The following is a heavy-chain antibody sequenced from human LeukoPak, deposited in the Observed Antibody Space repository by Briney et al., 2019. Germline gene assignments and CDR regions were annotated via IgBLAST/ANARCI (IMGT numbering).Heavy chain of an antibody. CDR3: TRQIEKYQLPHLKPYYYMDV. V-gene: IGHV3-20*04. Sequence: GGSLRLSCAASGFTFDDHGMSWVRQAPGKGLEWVSGINWNAGSIGYADSVKGRFTISRDDSKNTAYLQMSSLKTEDTAVYYCTRQIEKYQLPHLKPYYYMDVWGKGTTVTVSS. CDR1: GFTFDDHG. D-gene: IGHD2-2*01. J-gene: IGHJ6*03. CDR2: INWNAGSI.